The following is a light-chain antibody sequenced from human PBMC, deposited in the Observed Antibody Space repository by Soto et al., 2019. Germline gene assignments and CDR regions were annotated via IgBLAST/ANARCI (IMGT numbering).Light chain of an antibody. Sequence: QSALTQPRSVSESPGQSVTISCTGTSSDVGAYNYVSWYQQHPGKVPKLIIYDVSKRPSGVPDRFSGSKSGNTASLTISGLQAEDEADYYCCSFAGTYLVFGGGTKLNRP. CDR2: DVS. J-gene: IGLJ3*02. V-gene: IGLV2-11*01. CDR1: SSDVGAYNY. CDR3: CSFAGTYLV.